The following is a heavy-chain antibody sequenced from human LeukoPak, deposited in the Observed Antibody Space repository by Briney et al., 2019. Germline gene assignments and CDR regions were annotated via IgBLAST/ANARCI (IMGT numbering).Heavy chain of an antibody. CDR2: IIPILGIA. J-gene: IGHJ4*02. CDR3: ASPRDGYNSGYFDY. CDR1: GGTFSSYA. V-gene: IGHV1-69*04. D-gene: IGHD5-24*01. Sequence: GASVKVSCKASGGTFSSYAISWVRQAPGQGLEWMGRIIPILGIANYAQKFQGRVTITADKSTSTAYMELSSLRSEDMAVYYCASPRDGYNSGYFDYWGQGTLVTVSS.